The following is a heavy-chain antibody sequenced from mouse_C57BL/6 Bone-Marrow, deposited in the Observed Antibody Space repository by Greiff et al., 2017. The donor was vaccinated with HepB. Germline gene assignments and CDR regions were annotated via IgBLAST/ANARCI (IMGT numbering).Heavy chain of an antibody. J-gene: IGHJ3*01. CDR3: ARRRGFAY. CDR2: IYPGDGDT. V-gene: IGHV1-82*01. CDR1: GYAFSSSW. Sequence: VQLMESGPELVKPGASVKISCTASGYAFSSSWMNWVKQRPGQGLEWIGRIYPGDGDTNYNGKFKGKATLTADKSSSTAYMQLSSLTSEDSAVYFCARRRGFAYGGQGTLVTVSA.